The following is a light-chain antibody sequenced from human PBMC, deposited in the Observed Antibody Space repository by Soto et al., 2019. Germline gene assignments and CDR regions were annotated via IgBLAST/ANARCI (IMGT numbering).Light chain of an antibody. CDR3: QRAASFPIT. Sequence: DIQMTQSPSSVSASVGDMVTIPWRASQGVSAWLAWYQQKPGKAPNLLIYTASSLPSGVPSRFSGSGSGTDFTLTINGLQPEDFATYYCQRAASFPITFGQGTRLEIK. V-gene: IGKV1-12*01. CDR2: TAS. J-gene: IGKJ5*01. CDR1: QGVSAW.